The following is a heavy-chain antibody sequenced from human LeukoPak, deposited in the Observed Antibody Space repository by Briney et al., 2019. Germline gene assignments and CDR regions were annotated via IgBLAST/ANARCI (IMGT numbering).Heavy chain of an antibody. Sequence: GGSLRLSCVASGFTFRSYGLNWVGQAPGKGLGWVSYIGVSSSLVRYADSVKGRFTISRDNAKNSLYLQMDSLRAEDTAMYYCARDHWSPPSYWGQGTLVTVSS. V-gene: IGHV3-48*01. CDR1: GFTFRSYG. CDR2: IGVSSSLV. J-gene: IGHJ4*02. CDR3: ARDHWSPPSY. D-gene: IGHD2-8*02.